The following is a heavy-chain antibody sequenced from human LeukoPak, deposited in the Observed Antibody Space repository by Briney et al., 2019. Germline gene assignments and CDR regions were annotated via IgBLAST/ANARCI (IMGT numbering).Heavy chain of an antibody. J-gene: IGHJ4*02. CDR2: ISSSGSTI. Sequence: PGGSLRLSCAASGFTFSDYYMSWIRQAPGKGLEWVSYISSSGSTIYYADSVKGRFTISRDNAKNSLYLQMNSLRAEDTAVYYCAKSFYDYVWGSYPSDYWGQGTLVTVSS. V-gene: IGHV3-11*01. CDR1: GFTFSDYY. D-gene: IGHD3-16*01. CDR3: AKSFYDYVWGSYPSDY.